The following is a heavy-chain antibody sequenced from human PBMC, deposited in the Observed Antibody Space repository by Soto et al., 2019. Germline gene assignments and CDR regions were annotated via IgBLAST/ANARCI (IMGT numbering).Heavy chain of an antibody. D-gene: IGHD3-10*01. CDR2: IVVGSGNT. Sequence: QMQLVQSGPEVKKPGTSVKVSCKASGFTFTSSAVQWVRQARGQRLEWIGWIVVGSGNTNYAQKFQERVTITRNIPRGTTFMELSSLRSEDTAVYYCASDEDTMVRGVMPNWFDPWGQGTLVTVSS. CDR3: ASDEDTMVRGVMPNWFDP. V-gene: IGHV1-58*01. J-gene: IGHJ5*02. CDR1: GFTFTSSA.